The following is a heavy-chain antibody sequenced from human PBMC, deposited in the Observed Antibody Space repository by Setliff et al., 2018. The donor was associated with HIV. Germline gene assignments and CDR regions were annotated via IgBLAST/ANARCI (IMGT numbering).Heavy chain of an antibody. D-gene: IGHD5-12*01. CDR1: GFTFSSYW. CDR3: ARVHGHNYEEYFDY. CDR2: IHQDGSEK. J-gene: IGHJ4*02. V-gene: IGHV3-7*01. Sequence: PGGSLRLSCAASGFTFSSYWMSWVRQAPGKGLEWVANIHQDGSEKYYVDSVRGRFTISRDNAKNSLYLQMNSLSAEDTAVYYCARVHGHNYEEYFDYWGQGTLVTVSS.